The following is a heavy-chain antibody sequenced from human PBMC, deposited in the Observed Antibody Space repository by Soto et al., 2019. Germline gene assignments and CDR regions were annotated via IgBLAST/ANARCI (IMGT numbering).Heavy chain of an antibody. J-gene: IGHJ4*02. CDR2: IWYDGSNK. Sequence: GGSLRLSCEASGFTFSSYGMHWVRQAPGKGLEWVAVIWYDGSNKYYADSVKGRFTISRDNSKNTLYLQMNSLRAEDTAVYYCARAVNYYDSSGYPYPLKCWGQGTLVTVSS. CDR3: ARAVNYYDSSGYPYPLKC. V-gene: IGHV3-33*01. CDR1: GFTFSSYG. D-gene: IGHD3-22*01.